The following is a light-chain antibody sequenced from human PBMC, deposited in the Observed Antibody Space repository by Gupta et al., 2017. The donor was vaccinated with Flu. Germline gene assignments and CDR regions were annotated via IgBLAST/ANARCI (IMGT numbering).Light chain of an antibody. CDR2: SDT. CDR3: QSSDSNGVVI. V-gene: IGLV3-25*02. Sequence: SYELTQPPSVSVSPGQTARITCSGAALSKHFASWYQQKPGQAPVLVIYSDTARPSGIPERFSGSSSGTTVSLTISVVQADDEADYYCQSSDSNGVVIFGGGTKLTVL. J-gene: IGLJ2*01. CDR1: ALSKHF.